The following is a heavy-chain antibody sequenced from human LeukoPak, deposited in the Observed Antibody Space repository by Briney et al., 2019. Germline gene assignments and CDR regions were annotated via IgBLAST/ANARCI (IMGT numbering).Heavy chain of an antibody. CDR3: AKERRADGDYISAFDI. CDR2: ISGSGVST. J-gene: IGHJ3*02. D-gene: IGHD4-17*01. CDR1: GFTFSRNG. Sequence: GGSLRLSCAASGFTFSRNGMTWVRQAPGKGLEWVSAISGSGVSTYYADSVKGRFTISRDNSKNTLYLQMNSLRAEDTAVYYCAKERRADGDYISAFDIWGQGTMVTVSS. V-gene: IGHV3-23*01.